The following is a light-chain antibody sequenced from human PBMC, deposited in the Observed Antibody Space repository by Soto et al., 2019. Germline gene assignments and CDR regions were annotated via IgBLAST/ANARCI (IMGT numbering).Light chain of an antibody. J-gene: IGKJ5*01. CDR1: QSVSSGY. Sequence: IVLTQSPGTLSLAPWERATLSCRASQSVSSGYLAWYQQKPGQAPRLLVYGTSLRATGIPDRFSGRGSGTDFTLTITRLEPEDFEIYFCQQYTSSPPSITFGQGTRLEIK. CDR3: QQYTSSPPSIT. V-gene: IGKV3-20*01. CDR2: GTS.